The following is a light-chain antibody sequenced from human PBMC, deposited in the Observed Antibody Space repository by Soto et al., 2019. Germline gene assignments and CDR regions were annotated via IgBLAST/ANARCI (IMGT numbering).Light chain of an antibody. J-gene: IGKJ1*01. CDR2: AAS. V-gene: IGKV1-39*01. Sequence: DIQMTQSPSSLSASVGDRVTITCRASQSISSYLNWYQQKPGKAPKLLIYAASILQSGVPLRFSGSGSGTDFTLTISSLQPEDFATYYCQQSYSTLTWTFGQGTKVEIK. CDR1: QSISSY. CDR3: QQSYSTLTWT.